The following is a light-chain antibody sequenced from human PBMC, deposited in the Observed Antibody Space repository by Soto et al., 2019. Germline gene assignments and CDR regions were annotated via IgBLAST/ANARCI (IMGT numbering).Light chain of an antibody. CDR1: SSDVGAYNY. CDR2: DVS. Sequence: QSVLTQPASVSGSPGQSITISCTGTSSDVGAYNYVSWYQQHPGKVPKLMIYDVSDRPSGVSNRFSGSKSGNTASLTISGLQAEDEADYYCSSFTRSNSYVFGTGTKVTVI. J-gene: IGLJ1*01. CDR3: SSFTRSNSYV. V-gene: IGLV2-14*03.